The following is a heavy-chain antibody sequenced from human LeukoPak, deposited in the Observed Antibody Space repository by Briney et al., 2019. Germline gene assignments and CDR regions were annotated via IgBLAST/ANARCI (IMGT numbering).Heavy chain of an antibody. CDR1: GYTFTSYG. J-gene: IGHJ3*02. Sequence: ASVKVSCKASGYTFTSYGISWVRQAPGQGLEWMAWISAYNGNTNYAQKLQGRVTMTTDTSTSTAYMELRSLRSDDTAVYYCARDPPYYYDSSGYYGAFDIWGQGTMVTVSS. V-gene: IGHV1-18*01. CDR2: ISAYNGNT. CDR3: ARDPPYYYDSSGYYGAFDI. D-gene: IGHD3-22*01.